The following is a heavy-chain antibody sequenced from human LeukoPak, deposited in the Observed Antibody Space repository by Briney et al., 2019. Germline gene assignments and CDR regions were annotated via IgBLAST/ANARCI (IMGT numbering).Heavy chain of an antibody. J-gene: IGHJ3*01. CDR1: GFTFSSYA. CDR2: ISGAGGST. D-gene: IGHD2-2*01. V-gene: IGHV3-23*01. CDR3: AKRCSTNCYHAFDF. Sequence: PGGSLRLSCAASGFTFSSYAMSWVRQAPGKGLEWVSAISGAGGSTYYADSVKGRFTISRDNSKNPPSLQMNSLRAEDTAVYYCAKRCSTNCYHAFDFWGQGTMVTVSS.